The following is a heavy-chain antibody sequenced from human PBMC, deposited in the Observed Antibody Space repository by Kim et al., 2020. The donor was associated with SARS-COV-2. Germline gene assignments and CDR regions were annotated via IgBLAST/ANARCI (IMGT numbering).Heavy chain of an antibody. J-gene: IGHJ5*02. CDR3: ARAPMYYDFWSGLLWFDP. D-gene: IGHD3-3*01. Sequence: GGSLRLSCAASGFTFSDYYMSWIRQAPGKGLEWVSYISSSSSYTNYADSVKGRFTISRDNAKNSLYLQMNSLRAEDTAVYYCARAPMYYDFWSGLLWFDPWGQGTLVTVSS. CDR2: ISSSSSYT. V-gene: IGHV3-11*06. CDR1: GFTFSDYY.